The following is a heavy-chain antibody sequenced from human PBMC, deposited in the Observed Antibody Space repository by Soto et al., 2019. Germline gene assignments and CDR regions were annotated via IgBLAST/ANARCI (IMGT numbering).Heavy chain of an antibody. V-gene: IGHV4-59*01. CDR2: IYYSGNT. CDR3: ARSIAVASFYGMDV. D-gene: IGHD6-19*01. J-gene: IGHJ6*02. Sequence: QVQLQESGPGLVKPSETLSLTCTVSGGSISSYYWSWFRQPPGKGLEWIAYIYYSGNTNYNPTDYNPSLKSRVTISVDTSKNQFSLKLSSVTAADTAVYYCARSIAVASFYGMDVWGQGTTVTVSS. CDR1: GGSISSYY.